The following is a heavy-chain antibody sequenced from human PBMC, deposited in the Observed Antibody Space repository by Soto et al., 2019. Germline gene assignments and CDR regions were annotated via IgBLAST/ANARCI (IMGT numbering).Heavy chain of an antibody. CDR3: AISSGWVRYYFDY. Sequence: KASETLSLTCTVSGGSISRYYWSWIRQPPGKGLEWIGYIYYSGSTNYNPSLKSRVTISVDTPKNQFSLKLSSVTAADTAVYYCAISSGWVRYYFDYWGQGTLVTVSS. D-gene: IGHD6-19*01. V-gene: IGHV4-59*01. CDR2: IYYSGST. CDR1: GGSISRYY. J-gene: IGHJ4*02.